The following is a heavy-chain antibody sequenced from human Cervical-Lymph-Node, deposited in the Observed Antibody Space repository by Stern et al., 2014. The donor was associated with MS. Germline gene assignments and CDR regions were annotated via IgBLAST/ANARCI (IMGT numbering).Heavy chain of an antibody. CDR3: ARHYDSTGYGRENWFDP. D-gene: IGHD3-22*01. V-gene: IGHV4-59*01. CDR1: GVSIRDYY. J-gene: IGHJ5*02. Sequence: VQLVESGPGLVKPSETLSLTCTVSGVSIRDYYWSWIRQPPGKGLQWIGYIYNSGGPKYNPSLKSRVTISIDTSTKEFSLKLRSVTAADTAVYYCARHYDSTGYGRENWFDPWGQGTLVTVSS. CDR2: IYNSGGP.